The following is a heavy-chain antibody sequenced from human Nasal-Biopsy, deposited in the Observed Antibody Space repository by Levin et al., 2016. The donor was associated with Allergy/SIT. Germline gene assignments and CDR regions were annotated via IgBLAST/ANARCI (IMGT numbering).Heavy chain of an antibody. J-gene: IGHJ4*02. V-gene: IGHV3-64*01. Sequence: GESLKISCAASGFTFSSYAMHWVRQAPGKGLEHLSFIGTSGGSPHYANSVKGRFTISRDDSKNTLFLQVGSLRAEDMAVYYCARDFNGAPDYWGQGTLVTVSS. CDR1: GFTFSSYA. CDR2: IGTSGGSP. D-gene: IGHD4-17*01. CDR3: ARDFNGAPDY.